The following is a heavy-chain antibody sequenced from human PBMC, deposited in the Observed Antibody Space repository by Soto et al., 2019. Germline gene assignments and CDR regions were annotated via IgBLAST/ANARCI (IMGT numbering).Heavy chain of an antibody. CDR1: GGTFSSYT. CDR2: IIPILGIA. V-gene: IGHV1-69*08. CDR3: ARDYRALPLYSSGWYEFGY. J-gene: IGHJ4*02. Sequence: QVQLVQSGAEVKKPGSSVKVSCKASGGTFSSYTISWVRQAPGQGLEWMGRIIPILGIANYAQKFQGRVTIIADKSTSTAYMELSSLRSEATAVYYCARDYRALPLYSSGWYEFGYWGPGTLVTVSS. D-gene: IGHD6-13*01.